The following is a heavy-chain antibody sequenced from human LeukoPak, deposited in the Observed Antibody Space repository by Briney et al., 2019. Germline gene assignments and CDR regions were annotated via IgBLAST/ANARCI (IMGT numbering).Heavy chain of an antibody. CDR1: GFTFDDYA. V-gene: IGHV3-20*04. Sequence: PGGSLRLSCAASGFTFDDYAMSWVRQAPGKGLEWLSGINWNGDSTRYADSVKGQFTISRDNAKNSLHLQMSSLRAEDTAVYYCARLLYNFGAYMDVWGKGTTVTVSS. CDR3: ARLLYNFGAYMDV. D-gene: IGHD3-3*01. CDR2: INWNGDST. J-gene: IGHJ6*03.